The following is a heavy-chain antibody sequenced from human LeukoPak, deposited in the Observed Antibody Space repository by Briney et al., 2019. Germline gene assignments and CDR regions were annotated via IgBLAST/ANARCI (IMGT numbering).Heavy chain of an antibody. D-gene: IGHD6-13*01. J-gene: IGHJ4*02. CDR3: ARGQYSSSWTARDY. CDR2: ISGGGSNT. Sequence: GGSLRLSCAPSGFTFSSYATSWVRQAPGKGLEWVSTISGGGSNTYYEESVKGRFTISRDNSKNTLYLQMNNLGAEDTAVYYCARGQYSSSWTARDYWGPGTLVTVSS. V-gene: IGHV3-23*01. CDR1: GFTFSSYA.